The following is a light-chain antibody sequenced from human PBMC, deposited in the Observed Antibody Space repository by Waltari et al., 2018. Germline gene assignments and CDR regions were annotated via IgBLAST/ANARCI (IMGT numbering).Light chain of an antibody. J-gene: IGLJ1*01. Sequence: SYVLTQPPSLSVAPGQTARITCGGDNIGIKSVHWFQQRPGQAPLLVVYDVRDRPSGIPGRFSGATSGNTATLTISGVGAGDEADYYCQVWDGSSAHYVFGTGTKVTVL. CDR3: QVWDGSSAHYV. CDR1: NIGIKS. CDR2: DVR. V-gene: IGLV3-21*02.